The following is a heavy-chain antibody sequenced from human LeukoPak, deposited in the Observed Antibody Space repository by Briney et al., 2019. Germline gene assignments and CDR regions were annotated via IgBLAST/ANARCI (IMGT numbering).Heavy chain of an antibody. CDR1: GFTFSDYY. CDR2: ISSSGSSI. D-gene: IGHD5-12*01. Sequence: GGSLRLSCAASGFTFSDYYMTWIRQAPGKGLEWVSYISSSGSSIYYADSVKGRFTISRDNAKNSLYLQMNGLRAEDTAVYYCTTDRLVAFDYWGQGTLVTVSS. CDR3: TTDRLVAFDY. J-gene: IGHJ4*02. V-gene: IGHV3-11*04.